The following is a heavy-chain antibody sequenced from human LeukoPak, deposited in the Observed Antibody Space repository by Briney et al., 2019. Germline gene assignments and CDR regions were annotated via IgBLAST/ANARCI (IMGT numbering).Heavy chain of an antibody. Sequence: ASVKVSCKTSGYTFTRYYIHWVRQAPGQGLEWMGMINPSGGSTSSAQKFQGRVTMTRNTSISTAYMEPSSLRSEDTAVYYCARGGGPRSGRGYYYYGMDVWGQGTTVTVSS. CDR3: ARGGGPRSGRGYYYYGMDV. D-gene: IGHD3-3*01. J-gene: IGHJ6*02. CDR1: GYTFTRYY. CDR2: INPSGGST. V-gene: IGHV1-46*01.